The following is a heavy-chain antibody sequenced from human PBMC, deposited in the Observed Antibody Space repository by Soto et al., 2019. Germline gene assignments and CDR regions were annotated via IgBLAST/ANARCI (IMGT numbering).Heavy chain of an antibody. D-gene: IGHD6-19*01. CDR3: ARDPHSFEEFSGIAVAGTRVGYYGMDV. CDR1: GGTFSSYA. CDR2: IIPIFGTA. J-gene: IGHJ6*02. V-gene: IGHV1-69*13. Sequence: SVKVSCKASGGTFSSYAISWVRQAPGQGLEWMGGIIPIFGTANYAQKFQGRVTITADESTSTAYMELSSLRSEDTAVYYCARDPHSFEEFSGIAVAGTRVGYYGMDVWGQGTTVTVSS.